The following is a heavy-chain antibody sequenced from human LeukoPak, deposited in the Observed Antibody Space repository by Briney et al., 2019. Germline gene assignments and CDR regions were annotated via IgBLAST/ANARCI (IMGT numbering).Heavy chain of an antibody. J-gene: IGHJ4*02. CDR2: IGNDGRDQ. CDR1: GFTFSGHA. D-gene: IGHD7-27*01. Sequence: GGSLRLSCAASGFTFSGHAMHWVRQTPGVGLEWVAIIGNDGRDQHYSESVKGRFTISRDNSKNTLFLQLNSLGPEDTALYLCARDLMWGFDYWGQATLVTVSS. CDR3: ARDLMWGFDY. V-gene: IGHV3-30*02.